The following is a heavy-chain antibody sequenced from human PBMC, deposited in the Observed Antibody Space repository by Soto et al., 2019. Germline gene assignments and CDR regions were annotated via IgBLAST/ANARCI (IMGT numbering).Heavy chain of an antibody. D-gene: IGHD3-10*01. Sequence: PSETLSLTCAVYGGSFSGYYWSWIRQPPGKGLEWIGEINHSGSTNYNPSLKSRVTISVDTSKNQFSLKLSSVTAADTAVYYCARGDYYGSGSYKKYYYDAMDVWGQGTTVT. CDR3: ARGDYYGSGSYKKYYYDAMDV. CDR1: GGSFSGYY. J-gene: IGHJ6*02. CDR2: INHSGST. V-gene: IGHV4-34*01.